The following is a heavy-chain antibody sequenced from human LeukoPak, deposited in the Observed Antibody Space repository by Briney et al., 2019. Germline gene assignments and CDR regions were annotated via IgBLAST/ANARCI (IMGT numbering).Heavy chain of an antibody. CDR1: GGSISSYY. V-gene: IGHV4-4*07. CDR3: ASLPPYNYDSSGFYV. D-gene: IGHD3-22*01. Sequence: SETLSLTCTVSGGSISSYYWSWIRQPAGKGLEWIGRVYSGGSTNYNPSLQSRVTMSLDESKNQFSLKLSSVTAADTAVYYCASLPPYNYDSSGFYVWGQGTLVAVSS. CDR2: VYSGGST. J-gene: IGHJ4*02.